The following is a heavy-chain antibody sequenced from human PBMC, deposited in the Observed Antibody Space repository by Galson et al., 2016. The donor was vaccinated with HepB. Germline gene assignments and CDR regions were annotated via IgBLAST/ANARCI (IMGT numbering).Heavy chain of an antibody. Sequence: SLRLSCAASGFIFNNWNMNWVRQAPGRGLGWISCITGGGEKEYYADSVRGRFTISRENVRNSLSLQMNSLRDGDTAIYFCVRGRLGAWGQGSQVTVSS. CDR2: ITGGGEKE. V-gene: IGHV3-11*01. J-gene: IGHJ5*02. D-gene: IGHD3-16*01. CDR1: GFIFNNWN. CDR3: VRGRLGA.